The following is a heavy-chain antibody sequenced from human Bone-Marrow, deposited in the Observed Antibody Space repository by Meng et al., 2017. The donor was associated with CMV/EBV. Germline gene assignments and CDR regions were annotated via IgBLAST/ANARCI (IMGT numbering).Heavy chain of an antibody. CDR3: AKGPVRPTTHFDY. CDR2: IWYDGSNE. D-gene: IGHD1-26*01. J-gene: IGHJ4*02. V-gene: IGHV3-33*06. CDR1: GFTFSSYD. Sequence: GESLKISCAASGFTFSSYDMHWVRQAPGKGLEWAALIWYDGSNEYYADSVKGRFTISRDNSKNTLYLQMNSLRAEDTAVYYCAKGPVRPTTHFDYWGQGTLVTVSS.